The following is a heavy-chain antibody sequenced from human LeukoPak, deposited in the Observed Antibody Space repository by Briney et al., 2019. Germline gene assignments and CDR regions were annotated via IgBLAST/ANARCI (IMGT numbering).Heavy chain of an antibody. CDR3: TTDLFGSYYARIFDY. J-gene: IGHJ4*02. Sequence: GGSLRLSCAASGFTFSNAWMSWVRQAPGKGLEWVGRIKSKTDGGTTDYAAPVKGRLTISRDDSKNTLYLQMNSLKTEDTAVYYCTTDLFGSYYARIFDYWGQGTLVTVSS. V-gene: IGHV3-15*01. D-gene: IGHD1-26*01. CDR2: IKSKTDGGTT. CDR1: GFTFSNAW.